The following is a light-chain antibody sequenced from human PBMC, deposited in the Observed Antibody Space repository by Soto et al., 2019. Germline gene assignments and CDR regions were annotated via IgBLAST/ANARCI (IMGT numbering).Light chain of an antibody. CDR3: QQRSNWPRT. CDR2: DAS. J-gene: IGKJ1*01. CDR1: QSVSSY. Sequence: EVVLTQSPATLCLSPGERATLSCRASQSVSSYLAWYQQKPGQAPRLLIYDASNRATGTPARFSGSGSGTDFTLTISSLAPEDFAVYYCQQRSNWPRTFAQGTKVDIK. V-gene: IGKV3-11*01.